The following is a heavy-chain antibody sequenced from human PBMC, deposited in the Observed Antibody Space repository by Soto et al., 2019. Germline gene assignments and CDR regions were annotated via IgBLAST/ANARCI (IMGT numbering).Heavy chain of an antibody. CDR3: ARSIVVVTALDY. V-gene: IGHV1-69*02. CDR1: GGTFSSYT. Sequence: ASVKVSCKASGGTFSSYTISWVRQAPGQGLEWMGRIIPILGIANYAQRFQGRVTITADKSTSTAYMELSSLRSEDTAVYYCARSIVVVTALDYWGQGTLVTVSS. D-gene: IGHD2-21*02. CDR2: IIPILGIA. J-gene: IGHJ4*02.